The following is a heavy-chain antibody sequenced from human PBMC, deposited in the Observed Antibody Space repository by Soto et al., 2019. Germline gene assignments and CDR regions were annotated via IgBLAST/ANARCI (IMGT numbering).Heavy chain of an antibody. J-gene: IGHJ3*02. CDR2: IYYSGST. V-gene: IGHV4-39*01. Sequence: PSETLSLTCTVSGGSISSSSYYWGWIRQPPGKGLEWIGSIYYSGSTYYNPSLKSRVTISVDTSKNQFSLKLSSVTAADTVVYYCALQDIVVVVAVSAAFDIWGQGTMVTVSS. CDR3: ALQDIVVVVAVSAAFDI. D-gene: IGHD2-15*01. CDR1: GGSISSSSYY.